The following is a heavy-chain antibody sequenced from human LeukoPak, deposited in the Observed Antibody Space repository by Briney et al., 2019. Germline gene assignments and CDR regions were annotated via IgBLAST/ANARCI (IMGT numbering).Heavy chain of an antibody. D-gene: IGHD4-17*01. CDR3: AIAHDYGDYVGAFDI. J-gene: IGHJ3*02. Sequence: SQTLSLTCTVSGGSISSDGYYWSWIRQHPGKGLEWIGYIYYSGSTYYNPSLKSRVTISVDTSKNQFSLKLSSVTAADTAVYYCAIAHDYGDYVGAFDIWGQGTMVTVSS. V-gene: IGHV4-31*03. CDR2: IYYSGST. CDR1: GGSISSDGYY.